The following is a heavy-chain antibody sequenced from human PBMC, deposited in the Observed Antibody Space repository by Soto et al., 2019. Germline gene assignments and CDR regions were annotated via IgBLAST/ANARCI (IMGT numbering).Heavy chain of an antibody. CDR1: GFTFSSYG. CDR3: AKDAGDKSPGDY. Sequence: ESGGGVVPPGRSLRLSCAASGFTFSSYGMHWVRQAPGKGLEWVAVISYDGSNKYYADSVKGRFTISRDNSKNTLYLQMNSLRAEDTAVYYCAKDAGDKSPGDYWGQGTLVTVSS. J-gene: IGHJ4*02. V-gene: IGHV3-30*18. CDR2: ISYDGSNK.